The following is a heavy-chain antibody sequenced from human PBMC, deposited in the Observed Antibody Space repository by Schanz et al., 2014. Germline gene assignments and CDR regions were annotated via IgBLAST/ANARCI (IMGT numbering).Heavy chain of an antibody. CDR3: ARELRLEYYFDY. Sequence: VQLVQSGAEVKKPGASVIVSCKASGYPLTAYYLHWVRQAPGQGLEWVGRINPNSGGTSYAQKFQGRVMMTRDTSISTAYMELTSLTSDDTAVYYCARELRLEYYFDYWGQGTLVTVSS. CDR1: GYPLTAYY. J-gene: IGHJ4*02. V-gene: IGHV1-2*06. CDR2: INPNSGGT. D-gene: IGHD4-17*01.